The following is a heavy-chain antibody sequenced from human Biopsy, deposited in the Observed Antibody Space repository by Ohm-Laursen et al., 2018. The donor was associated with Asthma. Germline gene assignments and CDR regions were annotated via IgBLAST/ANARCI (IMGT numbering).Heavy chain of an antibody. Sequence: SLRLSCAASGFTFSSYWMHWVRQAPGKGLVWVSRINSDGSSTSYADSVKGRFTISRDNAKNTLYLQMNSLRAEDTAVDYCARVAYGDLTCFDPWGQGTLVTVSS. V-gene: IGHV3-74*01. CDR1: GFTFSSYW. D-gene: IGHD4-17*01. CDR2: INSDGSST. CDR3: ARVAYGDLTCFDP. J-gene: IGHJ5*02.